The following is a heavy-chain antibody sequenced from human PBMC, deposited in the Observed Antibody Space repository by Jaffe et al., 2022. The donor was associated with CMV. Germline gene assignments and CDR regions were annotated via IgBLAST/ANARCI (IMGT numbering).Heavy chain of an antibody. V-gene: IGHV3-7*01. Sequence: EVQLVESGGGLVQPGGSLRLSCAASGFTFSNYWMSWVRQAPGKGLEWVANIKQDGSEKYYVDSVKGRFTISRDNAKNSLYLQMNSLRAEDTAVYYCASTTIGVRRWGTEFDYWGQGTLVTVSS. CDR1: GFTFSNYW. CDR2: IKQDGSEK. CDR3: ASTTIGVRRWGTEFDY. J-gene: IGHJ4*02. D-gene: IGHD6-6*01.